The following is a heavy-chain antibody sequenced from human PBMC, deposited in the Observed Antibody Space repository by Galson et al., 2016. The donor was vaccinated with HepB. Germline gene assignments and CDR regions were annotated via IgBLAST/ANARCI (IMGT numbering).Heavy chain of an antibody. CDR2: TRNKANSYTT. CDR3: ARDNPYGSSWPYYFDY. D-gene: IGHD6-13*01. V-gene: IGHV3-72*01. CDR1: GFTFSDHY. J-gene: IGHJ4*02. Sequence: SLRLSCAASGFTFSDHYMDWVRQAPGKGLEWVGRTRNKANSYTTEYAASVKGRFTVSRDDSKNSLYLQMNSLKTEGTAFYYCARDNPYGSSWPYYFDYWGQGTLVTVSS.